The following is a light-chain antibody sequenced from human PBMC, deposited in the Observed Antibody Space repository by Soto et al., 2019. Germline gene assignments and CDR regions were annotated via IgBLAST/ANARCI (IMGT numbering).Light chain of an antibody. CDR3: SSYTSRTTLII. V-gene: IGLV2-14*01. CDR2: DVN. J-gene: IGLJ2*01. CDR1: DNDIGPYNY. Sequence: QSALTQPASVSGSPGQSITISCSGTDNDIGPYNYVTWYQQHPGKVPKLIIYDVNNRPSGVSNRFSGSKSGNTAPLTISGLQAEDEADYYCSSYTSRTTLIIFGGGTKLTVL.